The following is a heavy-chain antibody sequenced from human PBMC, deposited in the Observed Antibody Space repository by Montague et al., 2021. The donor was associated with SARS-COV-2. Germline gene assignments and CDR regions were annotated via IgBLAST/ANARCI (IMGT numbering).Heavy chain of an antibody. D-gene: IGHD5-12*01. Sequence: QSGAEVKKPGESLKISCKGSGYSFISYWIGWVLQMPGKGLEWMGIIYPGDSETRYSPSLQGQVTISADKSISTAYLQWSSLKASDTAMYYCVRLGGLRDYYYYGMDVWGQGTTVTVSS. CDR3: VRLGGLRDYYYYGMDV. V-gene: IGHV5-51*01. CDR2: IYPGDSET. CDR1: GYSFISYW. J-gene: IGHJ6*02.